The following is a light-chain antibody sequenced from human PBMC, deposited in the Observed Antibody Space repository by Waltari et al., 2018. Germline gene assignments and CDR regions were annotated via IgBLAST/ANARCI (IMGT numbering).Light chain of an antibody. CDR3: QQLNSYRYT. CDR2: AAS. J-gene: IGKJ2*01. Sequence: IQLTQSPSFLSASVGDRVTITCRASQTISIYLAWYQQKPGKAPKLLLYAASTLQRGVPSRFSGSASGTEFSLTSSSLQPEDSATYYCQQLNSYRYTFGQGTKLEIK. CDR1: QTISIY. V-gene: IGKV1-9*01.